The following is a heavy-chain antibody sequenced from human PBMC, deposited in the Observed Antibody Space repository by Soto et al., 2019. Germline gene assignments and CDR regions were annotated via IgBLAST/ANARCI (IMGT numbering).Heavy chain of an antibody. CDR2: ISGSGGST. CDR3: AKGPRGYYDSSGYSHPPAPWYFDY. D-gene: IGHD3-22*01. CDR1: GFTFSSYA. Sequence: PGGSLRLSCAASGFTFSSYAMSWVRQAPGKGLEWVSAISGSGGSTYYADSVKGRFTISRDNSKNTLYLQMNSLRAEDTAVYYCAKGPRGYYDSSGYSHPPAPWYFDYWGQGTLVTVSS. J-gene: IGHJ4*02. V-gene: IGHV3-23*01.